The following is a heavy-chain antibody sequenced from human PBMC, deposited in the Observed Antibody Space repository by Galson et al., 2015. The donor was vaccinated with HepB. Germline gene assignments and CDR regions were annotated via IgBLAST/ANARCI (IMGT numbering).Heavy chain of an antibody. CDR3: ATSNDFWRLLRY. CDR1: GYTLTELS. Sequence: SCKVSGYTLTELSMHWARQAPGKGLEWMGGFDPEDGETIYAQKFQGRVTMTEDTSTDTAYMELSSLRSEDTAVYYCATSNDFWRLLRYWGQGTLVTVSS. V-gene: IGHV1-24*01. D-gene: IGHD3-3*01. CDR2: FDPEDGET. J-gene: IGHJ4*02.